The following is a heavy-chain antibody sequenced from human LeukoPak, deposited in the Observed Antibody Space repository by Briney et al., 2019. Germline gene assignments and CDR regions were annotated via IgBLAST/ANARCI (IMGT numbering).Heavy chain of an antibody. Sequence: TGGSLRLSRAASGFTYRSYWMHGVRQAPGKGLVWVSRINNDGSSTNYADSVKGRFTISRDNAKNTLYLQMNSLRSEDTAVYYCASGIAAAGHDYWGQGTLVTVSS. CDR3: ASGIAAAGHDY. V-gene: IGHV3-74*01. J-gene: IGHJ4*02. D-gene: IGHD6-13*01. CDR2: INNDGSST. CDR1: GFTYRSYW.